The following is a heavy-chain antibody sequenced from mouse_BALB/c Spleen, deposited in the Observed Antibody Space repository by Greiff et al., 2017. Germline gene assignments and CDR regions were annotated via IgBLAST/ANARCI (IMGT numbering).Heavy chain of an antibody. CDR3: ARHWDWDFDY. J-gene: IGHJ2*01. V-gene: IGHV5-12-1*01. Sequence: EVKLMESGGGLVKPGGSLKLSCAASGFAFSSYDMSWVRQTPEKRLEWVAYISSGGGSTYYPDTVKGRFTISRDNAKNTLYLQMSSLKSEDTAMYYCARHWDWDFDYWGQGTTLTVSS. CDR2: ISSGGGST. D-gene: IGHD4-1*01. CDR1: GFAFSSYD.